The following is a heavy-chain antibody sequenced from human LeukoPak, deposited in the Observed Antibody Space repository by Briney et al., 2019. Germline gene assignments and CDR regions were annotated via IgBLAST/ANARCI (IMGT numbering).Heavy chain of an antibody. D-gene: IGHD2-2*01. Sequence: GGSLRLSCAASGFTFSSYAMHWVRQAPGKGLEYVSAISSNGGSTYYANSVKGRFTFSRDNSKNTLYLQMGSLRAEDMAVYYCARGFRGSSRYHFDYWGQGTLVTVSS. CDR1: GFTFSSYA. CDR3: ARGFRGSSRYHFDY. J-gene: IGHJ4*02. CDR2: ISSNGGST. V-gene: IGHV3-64*01.